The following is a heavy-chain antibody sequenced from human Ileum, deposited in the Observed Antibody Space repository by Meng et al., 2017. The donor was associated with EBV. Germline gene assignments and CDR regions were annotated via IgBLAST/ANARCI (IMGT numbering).Heavy chain of an antibody. J-gene: IGHJ4*02. Sequence: QVQLQQVGPGVRNPGATVKFSCKPSGYTFSSYGITWVRQAPGKGLEWIGWISGYNGNANYAQKLQGRVTMTTDTSTSTVYMELRSLRSEDTAVYYCARIAGSGWNFDYWGQGTLVTVSS. D-gene: IGHD6-19*01. V-gene: IGHV1-18*01. CDR3: ARIAGSGWNFDY. CDR2: ISGYNGNA. CDR1: GYTFSSYG.